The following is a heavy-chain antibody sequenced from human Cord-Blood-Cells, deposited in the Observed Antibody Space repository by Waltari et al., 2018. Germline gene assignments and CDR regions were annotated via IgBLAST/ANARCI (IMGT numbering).Heavy chain of an antibody. CDR2: INPNSGGP. V-gene: IGHV1-2*04. J-gene: IGHJ3*02. D-gene: IGHD3-9*01. Sequence: GWINPNSGGPNYAQKFQVWATMTRDTSISTAYMELSRLRSDDTAVYYCAGDYDRAFDIWGQGTMVTVSS. CDR3: AGDYDRAFDI.